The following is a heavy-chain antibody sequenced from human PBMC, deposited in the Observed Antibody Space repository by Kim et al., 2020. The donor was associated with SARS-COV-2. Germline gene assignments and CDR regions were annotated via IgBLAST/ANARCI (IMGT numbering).Heavy chain of an antibody. J-gene: IGHJ6*02. CDR3: ARHGIEIWFGESMDV. V-gene: IGHV5-51*01. D-gene: IGHD3-10*01. CDR2: IYPGDSDT. Sequence: GESLKISCKGSGYSFTSYWIGWVRQMPGKGLEWMGIIYPGDSDTRYSPSFQGQVTISADKSISTAYLQWSSLKASDTAMYYCARHGIEIWFGESMDVWGQGTTVTVSS. CDR1: GYSFTSYW.